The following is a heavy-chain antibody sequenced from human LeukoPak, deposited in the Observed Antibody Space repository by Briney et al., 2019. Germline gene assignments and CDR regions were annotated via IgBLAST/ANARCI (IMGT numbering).Heavy chain of an antibody. V-gene: IGHV4-28*01. CDR3: TRKATTGPTKAAFDV. CDR1: GYSISNDYY. J-gene: IGHJ3*01. CDR2: IYHSGSG. D-gene: IGHD4-17*01. Sequence: SETLSLTCAVSGYSISNDYYWGWIRQPPGRGLEWIGHIYHSGSGYYNPSLKSRVAMSVDTSKNQFSLKLSSVTAVDTAVYYCTRKATTGPTKAAFDVWGQGTMVTVSS.